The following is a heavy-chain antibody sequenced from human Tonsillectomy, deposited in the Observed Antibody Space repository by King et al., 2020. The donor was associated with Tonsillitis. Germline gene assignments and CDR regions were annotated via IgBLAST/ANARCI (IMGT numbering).Heavy chain of an antibody. CDR3: AGHASGFIVVVVAAIGYFDY. V-gene: IGHV4-39*01. Sequence: QLQESGPGLVKPSETLSLTCTVSGGSISSSSYYWGWIRQPPGKGPEWIGGIYYSVSTHDNPSRKGRVTRTVDTSKNQFSLRLSSVTAADTAGYYCAGHASGFIVVVVAAIGYFDYWGQGTLVTVSS. CDR1: GGSISSSSYY. CDR2: IYYSVST. J-gene: IGHJ4*02. D-gene: IGHD2-15*01.